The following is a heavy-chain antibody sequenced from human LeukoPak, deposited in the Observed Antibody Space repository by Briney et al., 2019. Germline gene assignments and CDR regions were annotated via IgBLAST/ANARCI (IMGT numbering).Heavy chain of an antibody. CDR2: INSDGSST. J-gene: IGHJ4*02. D-gene: IGHD1-7*01. Sequence: GGSMRLSCAASGFTFSSYWMHWVRQAPGKGLVWVSRINSDGSSTSYADSVKGRFTTSRDNAKNTLCLQINSLRAQDTAVYYCARIVSSYNWDSDYWGQGTLVTVSS. CDR1: GFTFSSYW. V-gene: IGHV3-74*01. CDR3: ARIVSSYNWDSDY.